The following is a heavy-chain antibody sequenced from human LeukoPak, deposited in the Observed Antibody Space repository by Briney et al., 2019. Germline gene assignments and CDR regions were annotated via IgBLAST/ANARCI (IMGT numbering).Heavy chain of an antibody. CDR2: INTNTGNP. CDR1: GYTFTSYA. J-gene: IGHJ6*03. CDR3: ARLGAGGSGTYYYYYYYMEV. D-gene: IGHD3-10*01. Sequence: ASVKVSCKASGYTFTSYAMSWVRQAPGQGLEWMGWINTNTGNPTYAQGFTGRFVLSLGTSVSTAYLQISSLKAEDTAVYYCARLGAGGSGTYYYYYYYMEVWGKGTTVTVSS. V-gene: IGHV7-4-1*02.